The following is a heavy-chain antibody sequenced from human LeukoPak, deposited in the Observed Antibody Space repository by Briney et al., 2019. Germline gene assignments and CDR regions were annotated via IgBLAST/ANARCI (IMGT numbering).Heavy chain of an antibody. J-gene: IGHJ4*02. Sequence: GESLKISCKGSGYSFTSYWIGWVRRMPGKGLEWMGIIYPGDSDTRYSPSFQGQVTISADKSISTAYLQWSSLKASDTAMYYCARSNGYCSSTSCYTFDYWGQGTLVTVSS. CDR2: IYPGDSDT. CDR3: ARSNGYCSSTSCYTFDY. CDR1: GYSFTSYW. D-gene: IGHD2-2*02. V-gene: IGHV5-51*01.